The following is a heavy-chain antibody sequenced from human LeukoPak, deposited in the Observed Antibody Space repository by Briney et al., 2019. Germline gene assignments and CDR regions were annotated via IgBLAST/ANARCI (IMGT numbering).Heavy chain of an antibody. CDR3: ARDRREPQYYFDY. J-gene: IGHJ4*02. Sequence: GGSLRLSCAASGFTFSSYAMHWVRQAPGKGLEWVAVISYDGSNKYYADSVKGRFTISRDNSKNTLYLQMNSLRAEDTAVYYCARDRREPQYYFDYWGQGTLVTVSS. D-gene: IGHD1-26*01. CDR2: ISYDGSNK. CDR1: GFTFSSYA. V-gene: IGHV3-30-3*01.